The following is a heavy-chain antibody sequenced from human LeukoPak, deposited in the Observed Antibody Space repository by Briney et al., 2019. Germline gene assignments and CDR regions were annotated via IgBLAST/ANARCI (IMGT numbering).Heavy chain of an antibody. CDR1: GFTFSSYS. CDR2: ISGSGGST. V-gene: IGHV3-23*01. J-gene: IGHJ4*02. D-gene: IGHD6-13*01. Sequence: GGSLRLSCAASGFTFSSYSMNWVRQAPGKGLEWVSAISGSGGSTYYADSVKGRFTISRDNSKNTLYLQMNSLRAEDTAVYYCAKDPLEQQLVDYWGQGTLVTVSS. CDR3: AKDPLEQQLVDY.